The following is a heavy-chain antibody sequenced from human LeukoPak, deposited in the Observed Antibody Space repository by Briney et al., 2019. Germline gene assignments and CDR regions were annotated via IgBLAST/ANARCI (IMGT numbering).Heavy chain of an antibody. Sequence: SETLSLTCTVSGGSISSSSYYWGWIRQPPGKGLEWIGSIYYSGSTYYNPSLKSRVTLSVDTSKNQFSLKLSSVTAADTAVYYCARVPYASPNIGAVRRHQYYYGSGDHTPNRENWFDPWGQGTLVTVSS. CDR1: GGSISSSSYY. CDR3: ARVPYASPNIGAVRRHQYYYGSGDHTPNRENWFDP. J-gene: IGHJ5*02. V-gene: IGHV4-39*07. CDR2: IYYSGST. D-gene: IGHD3-10*01.